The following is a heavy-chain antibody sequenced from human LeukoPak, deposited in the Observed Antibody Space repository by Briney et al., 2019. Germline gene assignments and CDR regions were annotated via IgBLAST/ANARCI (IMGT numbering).Heavy chain of an antibody. J-gene: IGHJ4*02. Sequence: SETLSLTCAVYGGSFSGYYWSWIRQPPGKGLEWIGEINHSGSTNYNPSLKSRVTISVDTSKNQSSLKLSSVTAADTAVYYCARTGPTSDYWGQGTLVTVSS. CDR2: INHSGST. CDR1: GGSFSGYY. CDR3: ARTGPTSDY. V-gene: IGHV4-34*01.